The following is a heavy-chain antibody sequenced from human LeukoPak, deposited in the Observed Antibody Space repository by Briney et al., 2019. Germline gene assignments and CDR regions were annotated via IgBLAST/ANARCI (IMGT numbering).Heavy chain of an antibody. CDR3: ARDDGYKVDY. CDR2: IYYSGST. J-gene: IGHJ4*02. Sequence: SETLSLTCTVSGGSISSSSYYWSWIRQPPGKGLEWIGYIYYSGSTNYNPSLKSRVTISVDTSKNQFSLKLSSVTAADTAVYYCARDDGYKVDYWGQGTLVTVSS. V-gene: IGHV4-61*01. CDR1: GGSISSSSYY. D-gene: IGHD5-24*01.